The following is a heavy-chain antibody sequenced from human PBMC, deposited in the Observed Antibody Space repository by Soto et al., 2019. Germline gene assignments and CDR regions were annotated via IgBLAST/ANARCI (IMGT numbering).Heavy chain of an antibody. CDR2: IYYTGIT. Sequence: SETLSLTCTVSGGSVSGVDYFWSWIRQSPGKGLEWIGYIYYTGITHLNPSLKGRLTMAVDTSKNEFSLKLTSVSAADTAVYFCAREERKGIISWFDPWGQGTPVTVSS. CDR3: AREERKGIISWFDP. D-gene: IGHD2-21*01. J-gene: IGHJ5*02. CDR1: GGSVSGVDYF. V-gene: IGHV4-30-4*01.